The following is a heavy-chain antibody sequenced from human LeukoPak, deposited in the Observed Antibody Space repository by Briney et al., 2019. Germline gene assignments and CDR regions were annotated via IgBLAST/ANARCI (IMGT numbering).Heavy chain of an antibody. CDR2: ISRSGSTI. CDR3: ASGYDLPY. V-gene: IGHV3-48*03. D-gene: IGHD5-12*01. CDR1: GFTFSSYE. J-gene: IGHJ4*02. Sequence: GGSLRLSYAASGFTFSSYEMNWVRQAPGKGLEWVSYISRSGSTIYYADSVKGRFTISRDNAKNSLYLQMNSLRVEDTAVYYCASGYDLPYWGQGTLVTVSS.